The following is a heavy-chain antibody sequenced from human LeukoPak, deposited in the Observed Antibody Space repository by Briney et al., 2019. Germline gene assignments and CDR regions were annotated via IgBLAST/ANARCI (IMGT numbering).Heavy chain of an antibody. CDR3: AKDQFSSSVGYYYYYMDV. CDR1: GFTVSSNY. CDR2: IYSGGST. J-gene: IGHJ6*03. D-gene: IGHD6-6*01. Sequence: GGSLRLSCAASGFTVSSNYMSWVRQAPGKGLEWVSVIYSGGSTYYADSVKGRFTISRDNSKSTLYLQMNSLRAEDTAVYYCAKDQFSSSVGYYYYYMDVWGKGTTVTVSS. V-gene: IGHV3-66*01.